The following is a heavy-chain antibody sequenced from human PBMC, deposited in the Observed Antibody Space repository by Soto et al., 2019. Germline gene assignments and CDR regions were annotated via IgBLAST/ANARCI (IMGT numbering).Heavy chain of an antibody. D-gene: IGHD5-18*01. Sequence: SETLSLTCSVSGGTITRGDHFLSWVRQSPGKGLEWLGYIYSTGSTYYNPSLKGRVMMTIDTSKHQFSLNLSSVTAADTAVFYCGRGQTAIDVWGQGTTVTVSS. V-gene: IGHV4-30-4*01. CDR1: GGTITRGDHF. J-gene: IGHJ6*02. CDR3: GRGQTAIDV. CDR2: IYSTGST.